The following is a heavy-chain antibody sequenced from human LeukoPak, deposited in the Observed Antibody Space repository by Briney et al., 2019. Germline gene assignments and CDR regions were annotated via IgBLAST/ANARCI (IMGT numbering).Heavy chain of an antibody. CDR3: ARGYCSGGSCYPTPFDY. CDR2: IYYSGST. Sequence: SETLSLTCTVSGDSITSYYWSWIRQPPGKGLEWIGYIYYSGSTNYNPSLKSRVTISVDTSKSQFSLKLSSVTAADTAVYYCARGYCSGGSCYPTPFDYWGQGTLVTASS. J-gene: IGHJ4*02. V-gene: IGHV4-59*01. CDR1: GDSITSYY. D-gene: IGHD2-15*01.